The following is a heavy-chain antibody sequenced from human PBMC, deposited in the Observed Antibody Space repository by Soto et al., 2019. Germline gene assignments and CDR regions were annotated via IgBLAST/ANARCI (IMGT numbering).Heavy chain of an antibody. CDR2: ISANTGDT. V-gene: IGHV1-18*04. CDR3: ATDKGDFTFGP. D-gene: IGHD3-3*01. Sequence: QVQLAQSGAEVKKPGASITVSCKASGYSFSTNGVSWVRQAPGHGLEWMGWISANTGDTLYAEKFEDRITLTADTPSTTAYMELRSLRPDDTATYFCATDKGDFTFGPWGQGTLITVSS. CDR1: GYSFSTNG. J-gene: IGHJ5*02.